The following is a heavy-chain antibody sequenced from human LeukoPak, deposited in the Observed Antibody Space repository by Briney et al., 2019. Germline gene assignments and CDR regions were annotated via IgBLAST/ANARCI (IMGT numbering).Heavy chain of an antibody. V-gene: IGHV3-30-3*01. J-gene: IGHJ4*02. CDR2: ISYDGSNK. CDR1: GFTFSSYA. Sequence: GRSLRLSCAASGFTFSSYAMHWVRQAPGKGLEWVAVISYDGSNKYYADSVKGRFTISRDNSKNTLYLQMNSLRAEDTAVYYCARGGEDIVVVVAAVDYWGQGTLVTVSS. CDR3: ARGGEDIVVVVAAVDY. D-gene: IGHD2-15*01.